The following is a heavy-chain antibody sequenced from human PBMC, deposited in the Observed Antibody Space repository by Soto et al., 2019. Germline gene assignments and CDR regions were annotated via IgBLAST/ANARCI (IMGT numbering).Heavy chain of an antibody. CDR2: IIPIFGTV. CDR3: ARGNHRWLQLWYFDL. J-gene: IGHJ2*01. V-gene: IGHV1-69*05. CDR1: GGTFSNYP. Sequence: QVQLVQSGAEVKKPGSSVKVSCKASGGTFSNYPISWVRQAPGQGLEWMGGIIPIFGTVNYAQKFQGRVMITPDESTSTAYMELSSLRSEDTAVYYCARGNHRWLQLWYFDLWGRGTLVTVSS. D-gene: IGHD5-12*01.